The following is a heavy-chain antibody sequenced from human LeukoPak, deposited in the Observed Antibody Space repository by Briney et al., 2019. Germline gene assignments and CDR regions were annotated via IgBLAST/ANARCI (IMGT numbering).Heavy chain of an antibody. Sequence: GGSLRLSCAASGFSFSSYNMNWVRQTPGKGLEWVANINQGGSEKYYVDSVKGRFTISRDNAKNSLYLQMNSLRAEDTAVYYCARGAAAGTGESDYWGQGTLVTVSS. CDR1: GFSFSSYN. J-gene: IGHJ4*02. V-gene: IGHV3-7*01. CDR3: ARGAAAGTGESDY. CDR2: INQGGSEK. D-gene: IGHD6-13*01.